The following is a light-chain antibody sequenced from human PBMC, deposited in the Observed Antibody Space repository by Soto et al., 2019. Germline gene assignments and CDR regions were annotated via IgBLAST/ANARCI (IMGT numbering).Light chain of an antibody. V-gene: IGLV2-14*03. J-gene: IGLJ1*01. CDR3: SSYTSSGTYV. Sequence: QSALTQPASVSGSPGQSITISCTGTSSDVGAYDYVSWYQQHPGKAPKLMIYDVYARPSGVSHRFSGSKSGNTASLTISGLQSDDEADYYCSSYTSSGTYVFGTGTKLTVL. CDR1: SSDVGAYDY. CDR2: DVY.